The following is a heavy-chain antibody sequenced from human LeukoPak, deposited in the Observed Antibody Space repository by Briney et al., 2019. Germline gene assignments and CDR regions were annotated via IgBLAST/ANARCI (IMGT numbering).Heavy chain of an antibody. CDR1: GFTFSNAW. V-gene: IGHV3-15*01. Sequence: GGSLRLSCAASGFTFSNAWMSWVRQAPGKGLEWVGRIKSKTDGGTTDYAAPVKGRFTISRDDLKNTLYLQMNSLKTEDTAVYYCTTDGVWAGGGTDAFDFWGQGTMVTVSS. J-gene: IGHJ3*01. CDR2: IKSKTDGGTT. D-gene: IGHD2-15*01. CDR3: TTDGVWAGGGTDAFDF.